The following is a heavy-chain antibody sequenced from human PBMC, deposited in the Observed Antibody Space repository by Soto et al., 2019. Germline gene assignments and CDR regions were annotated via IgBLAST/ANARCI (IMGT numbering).Heavy chain of an antibody. CDR3: ARVAGHYVWGSYREYYFDY. CDR1: GYTFTSYY. V-gene: IGHV1-46*01. D-gene: IGHD3-16*02. CDR2: INPSGGST. J-gene: IGHJ4*02. Sequence: ASVKVSCKASGYTFTSYYMHWVRQAPGQGLEWMGIINPSGGSTSYAQKFQGRVTMTRDTSTSTVYVELSSLRSEDTAVYYCARVAGHYVWGSYREYYFDYWGQGTLVTVSS.